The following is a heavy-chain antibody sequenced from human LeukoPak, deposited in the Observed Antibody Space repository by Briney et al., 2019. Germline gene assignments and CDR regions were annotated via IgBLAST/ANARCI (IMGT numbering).Heavy chain of an antibody. J-gene: IGHJ6*03. CDR3: ARVGQTMVRGVLFYYYYMDV. D-gene: IGHD3-10*01. CDR2: IYHSGST. V-gene: IGHV4-39*07. CDR1: GGSISSSSYY. Sequence: SETLPLTCTVSGGSISSSSYYWGWIRQPPGKGLEWIGSIYHSGSTYSNPSLKSRVTISVDTSKNQFSLKLSSVTAADTAVYYCARVGQTMVRGVLFYYYYMDVWGKGTTVTISS.